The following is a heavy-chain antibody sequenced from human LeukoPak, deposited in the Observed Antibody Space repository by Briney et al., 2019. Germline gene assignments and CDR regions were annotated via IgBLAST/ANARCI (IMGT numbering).Heavy chain of an antibody. J-gene: IGHJ4*02. CDR1: GFTLSNYW. CDR2: ISIDGSTT. V-gene: IGHV3-74*01. Sequence: GGSLRLSCAVSGFTLSNYWMRWVRQVPGKGLVWVSHISIDGSTTTYADSVQGRYTTSSDTAKNTLYLPINSLRAEDTAVYYCARESWIWGQGEPVTVSS. D-gene: IGHD5-12*01. CDR3: ARESWI.